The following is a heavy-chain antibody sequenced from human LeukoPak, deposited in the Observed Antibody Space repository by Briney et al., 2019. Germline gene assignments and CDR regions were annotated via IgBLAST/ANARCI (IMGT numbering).Heavy chain of an antibody. CDR3: ARQFRSSGYYDY. CDR2: IYYSGST. V-gene: IGHV4-59*08. CDR1: GGSMRNYY. D-gene: IGHD3-22*01. Sequence: SETLSLTCTVSGGSMRNYYWSWLRQPPGKGLEWIGYIYYSGSTNYNPSLKSRVTISVDTSKNQFSLKLSSVTAADTAVYYCARQFRSSGYYDYWGQGTQVTVFS. J-gene: IGHJ4*02.